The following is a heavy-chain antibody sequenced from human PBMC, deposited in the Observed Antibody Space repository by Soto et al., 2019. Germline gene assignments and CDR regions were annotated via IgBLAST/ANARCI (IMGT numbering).Heavy chain of an antibody. CDR3: ARGDRGAFDL. D-gene: IGHD1-26*01. J-gene: IGHJ3*01. CDR2: IHSDGSST. V-gene: IGHV3-74*01. CDR1: GFTFSYYW. Sequence: EVQLVESGGGLVRPGGSLRLSCAASGFTFSYYWMHWVRQAPGKGLVWVSRIHSDGSSTTYADFVKGRFIISRDNGRNRVDLQMNGVRVEDTTVYYCARGDRGAFDLWGQGTVVTVSS.